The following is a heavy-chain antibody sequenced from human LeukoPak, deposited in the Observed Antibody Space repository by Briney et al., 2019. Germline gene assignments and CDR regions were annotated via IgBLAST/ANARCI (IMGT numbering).Heavy chain of an antibody. CDR1: GGSISSYY. J-gene: IGHJ4*02. V-gene: IGHV4-59*01. D-gene: IGHD3-22*01. Sequence: SETLSLTCTVSGGSISSYYWSWIRQPPGKGLEWIGYIYYSGSTNYNPSLKSRVTISVDTSKNQFSLKLSSVTAADTAVYYCARSRDSSGYYQYYFDYWGQGTLVNVSS. CDR3: ARSRDSSGYYQYYFDY. CDR2: IYYSGST.